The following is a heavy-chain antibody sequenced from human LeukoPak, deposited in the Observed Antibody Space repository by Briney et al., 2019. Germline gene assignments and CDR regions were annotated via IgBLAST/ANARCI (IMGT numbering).Heavy chain of an antibody. D-gene: IGHD2-2*01. CDR1: GFNFANHA. CDR3: ARAAGAMWPLDY. J-gene: IGHJ4*02. Sequence: GGSLRLSCAASGFNFANHAMSWVRQTPGKGLEWVSAISGGGDITYYADSVTGRFTISRDNSKDTLFLQMHSLRPGDTAVYHCARAAGAMWPLDYWGQGTLVTVSS. CDR2: ISGGGDIT. V-gene: IGHV3-23*01.